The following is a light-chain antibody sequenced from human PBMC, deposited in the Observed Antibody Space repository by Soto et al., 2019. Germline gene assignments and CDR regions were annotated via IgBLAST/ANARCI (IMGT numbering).Light chain of an antibody. CDR3: CSYAGGRSPYV. CDR1: TSDVGSYDL. J-gene: IGLJ1*01. Sequence: QSALTQPASVSGSPGQSITISCTGTTSDVGSYDLVSWYQQHPGKAPKIMIYEVXXRXXXXXNRFSGSKSGNTXSXTIXGXXXXXXXXXXCCSYAGGRSPYVFGTGTQLTVL. CDR2: EVX. V-gene: IGLV2-23*02.